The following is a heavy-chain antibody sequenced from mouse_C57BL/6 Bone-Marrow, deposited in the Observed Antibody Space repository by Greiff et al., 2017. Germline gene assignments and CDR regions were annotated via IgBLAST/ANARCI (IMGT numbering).Heavy chain of an antibody. CDR3: TFYDCGQGDY. D-gene: IGHD2-4*01. J-gene: IGHJ4*01. V-gene: IGHV14-4*01. CDR2: IDPENGDT. Sequence: VQLQQSGAELVRPGASVKLSCTASGFNFKDDYMHWVKQRPEQGLEWIGWIDPENGDTEYASKFQGKATITADTSSNTAYLQLSSLTSEDTAVYYSTFYDCGQGDYWGQGTSVTVSS. CDR1: GFNFKDDY.